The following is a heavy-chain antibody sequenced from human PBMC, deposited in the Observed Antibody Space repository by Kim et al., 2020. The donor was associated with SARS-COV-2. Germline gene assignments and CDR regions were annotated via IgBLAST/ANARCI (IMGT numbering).Heavy chain of an antibody. CDR3: AKKNSAYDTIGYPDY. D-gene: IGHD3-22*01. CDR2: IGGAGGTT. CDR1: GFIFSNYA. Sequence: GGSLRLSCAASGFIFSNYAMSWVRQAPGKGLEWVSLIGGAGGTTYYADSVKGRFTISRDNSKNTLYLQMNSLRVEDAAVYYCAKKNSAYDTIGYPDYWGQGTRVAVSS. J-gene: IGHJ4*02. V-gene: IGHV3-23*01.